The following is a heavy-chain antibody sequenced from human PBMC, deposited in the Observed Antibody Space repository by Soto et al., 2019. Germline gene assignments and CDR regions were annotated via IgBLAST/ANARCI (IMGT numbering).Heavy chain of an antibody. J-gene: IGHJ6*02. CDR3: ARFSCREKYGMDV. CDR2: ITFSGNTV. V-gene: IGHV3-11*01. Sequence: QVQLVESGGGLVKPGGSLRLSCAASGFTFSDSYMSWIRQAPGKGLEWISYITFSGNTVYYADSLKGRFTISRDNAKNSLYLQMNRLRAEDTAVYYWARFSCREKYGMDVWGQGTTVTVSS. CDR1: GFTFSDSY.